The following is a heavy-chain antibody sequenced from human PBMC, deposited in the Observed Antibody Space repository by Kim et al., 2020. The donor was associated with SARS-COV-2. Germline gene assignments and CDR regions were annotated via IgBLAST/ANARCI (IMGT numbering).Heavy chain of an antibody. J-gene: IGHJ4*02. CDR3: AIGGGYHPN. CDR1: GFTFSNHW. D-gene: IGHD2-15*01. CDR2: IKKDGSEK. V-gene: IGHV3-7*01. Sequence: GGSLRLSCAASGFTFSNHWMTWVRQAPGKGLEWVANIKKDGSEKNYLDSVRGRFTISRDNAKSSLFLQMDSLRAEDTAVYSCAIGGGYHPNWGQGTLVTVSS.